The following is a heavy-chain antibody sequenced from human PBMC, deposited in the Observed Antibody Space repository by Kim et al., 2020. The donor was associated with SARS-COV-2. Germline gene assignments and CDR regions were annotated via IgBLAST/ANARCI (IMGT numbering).Heavy chain of an antibody. V-gene: IGHV1-2*02. J-gene: IGHJ6*03. D-gene: IGHD5-12*01. CDR3: AKARDYFYYMDV. CDR1: GYTFTGFY. Sequence: ASVKVSCKASGYTFTGFYLHWVRQAPGQGPEWVGWINPNSGGTRYAQKFQGRVTMTRDTSISTAYMEMSSLRLDDTAVYYCAKARDYFYYMDVWGQGTTV. CDR2: INPNSGGT.